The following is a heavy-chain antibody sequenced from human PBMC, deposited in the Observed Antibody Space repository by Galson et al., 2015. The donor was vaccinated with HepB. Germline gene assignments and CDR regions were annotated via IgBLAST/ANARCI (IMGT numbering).Heavy chain of an antibody. V-gene: IGHV1-46*01. CDR3: AREVVPAAYYGMDV. CDR1: GYTFTNYY. Sequence: SVKVSCKASGYTFTNYYMHWVRQAPGQGLEWMGIINPNSGSTSYAQKFQGRVTMTRDTSMSTLYMELSSLRSEDTAVYYCAREVVPAAYYGMDVWGQGTTVTVSS. J-gene: IGHJ6*02. CDR2: INPNSGST. D-gene: IGHD2-2*01.